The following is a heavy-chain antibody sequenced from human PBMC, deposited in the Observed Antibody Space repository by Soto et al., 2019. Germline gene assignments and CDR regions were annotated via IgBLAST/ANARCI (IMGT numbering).Heavy chain of an antibody. D-gene: IGHD6-19*01. J-gene: IGHJ4*02. CDR2: IYYSGST. CDR1: GGSISSYY. V-gene: IGHV4-59*01. Sequence: QVQLQESGPGLVKPSETLSLTCTVSGGSISSYYWSWIRQPPGKGLEWIGYIYYSGSTNYNPSLNSRVTISVDTSKNQFSLKLSSVTAADTAVYYCASTAHSSGWYSGGFDYWGQGTLVTVSS. CDR3: ASTAHSSGWYSGGFDY.